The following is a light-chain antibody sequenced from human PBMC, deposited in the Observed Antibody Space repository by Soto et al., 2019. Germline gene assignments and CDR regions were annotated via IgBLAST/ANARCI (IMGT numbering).Light chain of an antibody. CDR2: WAA. Sequence: DIVMTQSPDSLAVSLGERATINCESSQSVLYSTNNMNYLAWYQQKPGQPPKLLIYWAATRESGVPDRFSGSGSGTDFTLTISSLQAVDVAVYYCQQYYITPLTFGGGTKVEIK. V-gene: IGKV4-1*01. J-gene: IGKJ4*01. CDR3: QQYYITPLT. CDR1: QSVLYSTNNMNY.